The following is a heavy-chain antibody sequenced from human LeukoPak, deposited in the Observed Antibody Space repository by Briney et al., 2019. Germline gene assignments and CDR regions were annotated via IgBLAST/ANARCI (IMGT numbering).Heavy chain of an antibody. CDR2: IKQDGSEK. CDR1: RFTFSSYW. Sequence: PGGSLRLSCAVSRFTFSSYWMSWVRQAPGKGLEGVANIKQDGSEKNYVDSVKGRFTISRDNAKNSLYLQMNSLRAEDTALYYCARGGGDYYDSSGYFDYWGQGTLVTVSS. CDR3: ARGGGDYYDSSGYFDY. V-gene: IGHV3-7*03. J-gene: IGHJ4*02. D-gene: IGHD3-22*01.